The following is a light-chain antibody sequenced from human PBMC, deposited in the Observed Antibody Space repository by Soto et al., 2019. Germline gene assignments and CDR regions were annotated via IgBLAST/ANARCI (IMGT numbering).Light chain of an antibody. Sequence: DIQMTPSPSSLSASVGDRVTITCQASQDISYYLNWFQQKPGKAPKLLIYDVSNLATVAPLRFSGSGSETDFTFTISSLQPEDIERYYCQQYDTFPLTFAGATKVDIK. CDR3: QQYDTFPLT. J-gene: IGKJ4*01. CDR2: DVS. V-gene: IGKV1-33*01. CDR1: QDISYY.